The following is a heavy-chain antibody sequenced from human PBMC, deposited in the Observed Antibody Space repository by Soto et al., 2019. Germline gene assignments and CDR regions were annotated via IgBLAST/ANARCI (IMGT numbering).Heavy chain of an antibody. V-gene: IGHV3-23*04. CDR3: AKSPNYDILTGYYRSYYFDY. CDR1: GFTFSSYA. Sequence: VQLVQSGAEVKKPGSSVKVSCKASGFTFSSYAMSWVRQAPGKGLEWVSAISGSGGSTYYADSVKGRFTISRDNSKNTLYLQMNSLRAEDTAVYYCAKSPNYDILTGYYRSYYFDYWGQGTLVTVSS. J-gene: IGHJ4*02. CDR2: ISGSGGST. D-gene: IGHD3-9*01.